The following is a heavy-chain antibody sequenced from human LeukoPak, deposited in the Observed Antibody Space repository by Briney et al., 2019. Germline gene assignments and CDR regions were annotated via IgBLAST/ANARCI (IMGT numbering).Heavy chain of an antibody. CDR2: VYYSGST. CDR1: GGSVSNYY. J-gene: IGHJ4*02. Sequence: SETLSLTGTVSGGSVSNYYWSWNRQPPGKGLEYIGHVYYSGSTDYNPSLKSRLAISVDNSMNQFSLKLISVSAADTAVYYCARTYCSSTSCKFDYWGQGTLVTVSS. D-gene: IGHD2-2*01. V-gene: IGHV4-59*08. CDR3: ARTYCSSTSCKFDY.